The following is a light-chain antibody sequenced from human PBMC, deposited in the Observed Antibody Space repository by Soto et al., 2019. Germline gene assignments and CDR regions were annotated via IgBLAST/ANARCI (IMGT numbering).Light chain of an antibody. J-gene: IGKJ3*01. CDR2: AAS. V-gene: IGKV1-39*01. Sequence: DIQMTQSPSSLSASVGDRVTITCRASQSISSYLNWYQQKPGKAPKLLIYAASSLQSGVPSRFSGSGSGTDLNLTISSLQPEDFATNYCQQSFSTPPITFGPGTKVDIK. CDR3: QQSFSTPPIT. CDR1: QSISSY.